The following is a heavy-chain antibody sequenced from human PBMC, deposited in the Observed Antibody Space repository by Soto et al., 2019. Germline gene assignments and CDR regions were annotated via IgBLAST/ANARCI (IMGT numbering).Heavy chain of an antibody. D-gene: IGHD6-19*01. CDR2: INPNSGGT. J-gene: IGHJ4*02. V-gene: IGHV1-2*02. CDR1: GYTFTGYY. Sequence: ASVKVSCKASGYTFTGYYMHWVRQAPGQGLEWMGWINPNSGGTNYAQKFQGRVTMTRDTSISTAYMELSRLRSDDTAVYYCARDRDSSGWYLRDYWGQGTLVTVSS. CDR3: ARDRDSSGWYLRDY.